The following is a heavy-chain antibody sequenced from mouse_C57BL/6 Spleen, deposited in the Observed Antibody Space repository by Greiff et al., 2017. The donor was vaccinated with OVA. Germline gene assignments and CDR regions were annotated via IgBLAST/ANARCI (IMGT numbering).Heavy chain of an antibody. CDR3: ARHVSPYYDYDRFAY. V-gene: IGHV5-9*01. CDR1: GFTFSSYT. CDR2: ISGGGGNT. Sequence: EVQLVESGGGLVKPGGSLKLSCAASGFTFSSYTMSWVRQTPEKRLEWVATISGGGGNTYYPDSVKGRFTISRDNAKNTLYLQMSSLRSEDTALYYCARHVSPYYDYDRFAYWGQGTLVTVSA. J-gene: IGHJ3*01. D-gene: IGHD2-4*01.